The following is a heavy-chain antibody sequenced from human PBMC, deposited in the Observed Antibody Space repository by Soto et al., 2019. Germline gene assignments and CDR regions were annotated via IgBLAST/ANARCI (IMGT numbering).Heavy chain of an antibody. J-gene: IGHJ5*02. V-gene: IGHV4-31*03. CDR2: IHYSGGATYSP. Sequence: TLSLTCTVSGASIITDGYYWTWIRQHPGKGLEWLGYIHYSGGATYSPSYNPSLQSRIAISVDISKSLFSLKLTSVTAADTAVYYCARVPTYYQDSMGYQQFHPWGQETLDTVSS. CDR1: GASIITDGYY. CDR3: ARVPTYYQDSMGYQQFHP. D-gene: IGHD3-22*01.